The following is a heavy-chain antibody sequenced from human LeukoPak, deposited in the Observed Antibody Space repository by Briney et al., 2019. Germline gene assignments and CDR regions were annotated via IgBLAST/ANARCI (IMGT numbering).Heavy chain of an antibody. D-gene: IGHD3-22*01. Sequence: GGTLRLSCAASGFTFSSYGMSWVRQAPGKGLEWVSAITGTGHITYYADSVKGRFTISRDNSKNTLYLQMNSLRAEDTALYYCAKGPLGITMIVVVLYYWGQGTLVTVSS. J-gene: IGHJ4*02. V-gene: IGHV3-23*01. CDR2: ITGTGHIT. CDR3: AKGPLGITMIVVVLYY. CDR1: GFTFSSYG.